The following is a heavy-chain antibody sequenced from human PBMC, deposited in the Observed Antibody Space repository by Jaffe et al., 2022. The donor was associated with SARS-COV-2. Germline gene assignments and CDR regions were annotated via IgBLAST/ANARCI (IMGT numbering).Heavy chain of an antibody. CDR3: AREPSITIFGVVNWFDP. Sequence: EVQLVESGGGLVQPGGSLRLSCAASGFTFSSYWMHWVRQAPGKGLVWVSRINSDGSSTSYADSVKGRFTISRDNAKNTLYLQMNSLRAEDTAVYYCAREPSITIFGVVNWFDPWGQGTLVTVSS. CDR2: INSDGSST. D-gene: IGHD3-3*01. CDR1: GFTFSSYW. V-gene: IGHV3-74*01. J-gene: IGHJ5*02.